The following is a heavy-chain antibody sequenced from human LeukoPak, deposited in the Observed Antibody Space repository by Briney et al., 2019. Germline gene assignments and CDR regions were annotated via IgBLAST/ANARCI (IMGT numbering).Heavy chain of an antibody. V-gene: IGHV1-2*02. D-gene: IGHD2-15*01. CDR3: ARGYCSGGSCYSSSPHYYMDV. CDR2: INPNSGGT. Sequence: ASVKVSCKASGYTFTSYYMHWVRQAPGQGLEWMGWINPNSGGTNYAQKFQGRVTMTRDTSISTAYMELSRLRSDDTAVYYCARGYCSGGSCYSSSPHYYMDVWGKGTTVTVSS. CDR1: GYTFTSYY. J-gene: IGHJ6*03.